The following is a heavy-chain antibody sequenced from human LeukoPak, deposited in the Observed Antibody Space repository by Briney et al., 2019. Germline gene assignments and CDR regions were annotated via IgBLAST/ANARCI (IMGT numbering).Heavy chain of an antibody. V-gene: IGHV4-30-2*01. D-gene: IGHD6-19*01. Sequence: DPSETLSLTCAVSGGSISSGGYSWSWIRQPPGKGLEWIGYIYHSGSTYYNPSLKSRVTISVDRSKNQFSLKLSSVTAADTAVYYCARGSGSSGWGGFDYWGQGTLVTVSS. CDR1: GGSISSGGYS. CDR2: IYHSGST. J-gene: IGHJ4*02. CDR3: ARGSGSSGWGGFDY.